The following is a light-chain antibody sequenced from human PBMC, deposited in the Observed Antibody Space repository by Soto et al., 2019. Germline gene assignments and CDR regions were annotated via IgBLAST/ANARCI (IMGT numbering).Light chain of an antibody. CDR2: DVS. CDR3: SSYTSSSTS. J-gene: IGLJ2*01. Sequence: QSALTQPASVSVSPGQSITISCTGTSSDVGGYNYVSWYQQHPGKAPKLMIYDVSNRPSGVSNRFSGSKSGNTASLTISGLQAEDEADYYCSSYTSSSTSFGGGTKLTVL. CDR1: SSDVGGYNY. V-gene: IGLV2-14*01.